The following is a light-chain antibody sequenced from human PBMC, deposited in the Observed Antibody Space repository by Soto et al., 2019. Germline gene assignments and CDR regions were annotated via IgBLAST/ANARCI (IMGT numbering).Light chain of an antibody. V-gene: IGKV3-20*01. CDR2: GAS. CDR1: QSLTTRY. CDR3: QQYGSSPT. J-gene: IGKJ5*01. Sequence: EIVLTQSPGTLSLFPGERATLSCRASQSLTTRYLAWYQQKPGQAPRLLIYGASSSATGIPDRCSGSGSGTDFTLIISRLGPEDFTVYSCQQYGSSPTFGQGTRLEIK.